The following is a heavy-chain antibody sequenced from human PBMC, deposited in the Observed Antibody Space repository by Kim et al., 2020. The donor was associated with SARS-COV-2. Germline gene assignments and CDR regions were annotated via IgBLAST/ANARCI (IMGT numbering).Heavy chain of an antibody. CDR3: ARVSCSSTSCYHYFDY. Sequence: PTSRVTISVDYSKNQFYLKLSSVTAADTAVYYCARVSCSSTSCYHYFDYWGQGTLVTVSS. V-gene: IGHV4-4*02. J-gene: IGHJ4*02. D-gene: IGHD2-2*01.